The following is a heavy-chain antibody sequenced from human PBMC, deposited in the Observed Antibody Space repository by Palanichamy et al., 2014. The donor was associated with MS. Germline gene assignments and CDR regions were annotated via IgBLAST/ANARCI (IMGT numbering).Heavy chain of an antibody. CDR3: ARYRCTGHCTSSDGFDI. CDR1: GFTFSDYY. Sequence: QVQLVESGGGLVKPGGSLRLSCAASGFTFSDYYMSWIRQAPGKGLEWVSYIRSDGSTIYYADSVKGRFTISRDNAKNSLYLQLNSLRAEDTAVYYCARYRCTGHCTSSDGFDIWGQGTVVTVSS. CDR2: IRSDGSTI. D-gene: IGHD2-8*02. V-gene: IGHV3-11*01. J-gene: IGHJ3*02.